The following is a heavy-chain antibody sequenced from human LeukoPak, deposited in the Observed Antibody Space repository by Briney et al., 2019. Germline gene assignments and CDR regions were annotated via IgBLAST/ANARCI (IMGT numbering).Heavy chain of an antibody. CDR2: IKQDGSEK. J-gene: IGHJ5*02. CDR3: ARDQLAVAGTRWFDP. D-gene: IGHD6-19*01. Sequence: PGGSLRLSCAASGFTFSSYWMSWVRQAPGKGLEGVANIKQDGSEKYYVDSVKGRFTIYRDNAKNSLYLQMNSLRAEDTAVYYCARDQLAVAGTRWFDPWGQGTLVTVSS. CDR1: GFTFSSYW. V-gene: IGHV3-7*03.